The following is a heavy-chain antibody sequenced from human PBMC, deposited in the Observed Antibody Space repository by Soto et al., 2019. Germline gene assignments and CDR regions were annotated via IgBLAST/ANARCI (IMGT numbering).Heavy chain of an antibody. D-gene: IGHD3-22*01. J-gene: IGHJ5*02. CDR3: AREGRYYDSSGYLVGNWFDP. CDR1: GGSVSSYY. Sequence: ASETLSLTCTVSGGSVSSYYWICIRQPPGKGLEWIGYIYYSGSTNYNPSLKSRVTISVDTSKNQFSMKLSSVTAADTAVYYCAREGRYYDSSGYLVGNWFDPWGQGTLVTVSS. V-gene: IGHV4-59*02. CDR2: IYYSGST.